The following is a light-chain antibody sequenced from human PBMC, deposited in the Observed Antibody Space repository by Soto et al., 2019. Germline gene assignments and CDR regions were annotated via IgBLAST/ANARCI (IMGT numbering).Light chain of an antibody. J-gene: IGKJ5*01. CDR2: AAS. V-gene: IGKV1-6*01. CDR1: QGIRND. CDR3: LQDYNYFT. Sequence: AIQMTQSPSSLSASVGDRVTITCRASQGIRNDLGWYQQKPGKAPKLLIYAASSLQSGVPSRFSGSGSGTDFTLTISSLQPEDFATYYCLQDYNYFTFGQGTRPEIK.